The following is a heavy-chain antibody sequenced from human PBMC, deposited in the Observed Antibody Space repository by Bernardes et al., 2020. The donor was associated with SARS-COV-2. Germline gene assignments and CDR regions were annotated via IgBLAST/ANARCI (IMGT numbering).Heavy chain of an antibody. Sequence: GGSLRLSCAASGFTFSSYGMHWVRQAPGKGLEWVAVISYDGSNKYYADSVKGRFTISRDNSKNTLYLQMNSLRAEDTAVYYCARVQSSSWFSLYYYYYGMDVWGQGTTVTVSS. CDR1: GFTFSSYG. J-gene: IGHJ6*02. V-gene: IGHV3-30*03. CDR3: ARVQSSSWFSLYYYYYGMDV. CDR2: ISYDGSNK. D-gene: IGHD6-13*01.